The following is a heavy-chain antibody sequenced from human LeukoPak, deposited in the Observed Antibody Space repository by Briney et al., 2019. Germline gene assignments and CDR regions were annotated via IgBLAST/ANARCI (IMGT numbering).Heavy chain of an antibody. V-gene: IGHV1-2*02. CDR1: GYSFTGYY. D-gene: IGHD3-10*01. Sequence: GASVKVSCKASGYSFTGYYMHWVRQAPGQGLEWMGWINPNSGGTKYAQKFQGRVTMTRDTSISTAYMELSRLRSDDTAVYYCARPRRFGELYEGLDIWGQGTMVTVSS. CDR2: INPNSGGT. CDR3: ARPRRFGELYEGLDI. J-gene: IGHJ3*02.